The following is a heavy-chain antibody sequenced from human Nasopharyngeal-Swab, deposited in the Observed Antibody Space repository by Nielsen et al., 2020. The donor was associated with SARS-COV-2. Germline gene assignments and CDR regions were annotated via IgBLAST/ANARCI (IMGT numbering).Heavy chain of an antibody. J-gene: IGHJ6*02. CDR3: ARVKGGDDYGDYSTYYYGMDV. CDR2: INPSGGST. V-gene: IGHV1-46*01. D-gene: IGHD4-17*01. Sequence: WVRQAPGQGLEWMGIINPSGGSTSYAQKFQGRVTMTRDTSTSTVYMELSSLRSEDTAVYYCARVKGGDDYGDYSTYYYGMDVWGQGTTVTVSS.